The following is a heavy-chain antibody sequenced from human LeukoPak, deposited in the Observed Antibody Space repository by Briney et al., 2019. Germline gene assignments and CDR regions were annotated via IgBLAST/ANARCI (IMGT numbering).Heavy chain of an antibody. CDR1: GGSISSYY. CDR2: IYYSGST. Sequence: SETLSLTCTVSGGSISSYYWSRIRQPPGKGLEWIGYIYYSGSTNYNPSLKSRVTISVDTSKNQFSLKLSSVTAADTAVYYCARDHWQQPNLRRYYYYGMGVWGQGTTVTVSS. V-gene: IGHV4-59*01. J-gene: IGHJ6*02. D-gene: IGHD6-13*01. CDR3: ARDHWQQPNLRRYYYYGMGV.